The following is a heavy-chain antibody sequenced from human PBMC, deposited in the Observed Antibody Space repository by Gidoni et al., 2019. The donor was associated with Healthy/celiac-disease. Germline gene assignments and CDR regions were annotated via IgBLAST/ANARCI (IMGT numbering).Heavy chain of an antibody. CDR3: ARRGISGGNSPNDY. V-gene: IGHV4-31*03. Sequence: QVQLQESGPGLVKPSQTLSLTGTVSGGSISSGGYYWSWIRQHPGKGLEWIWYIFYSGSTYYHPSLKSRVTISVDTSKNQFSLKLSSVTAADTAVYYCARRGISGGNSPNDYWGQGTLVTVSS. J-gene: IGHJ4*02. CDR1: GGSISSGGYY. D-gene: IGHD2-21*02. CDR2: IFYSGST.